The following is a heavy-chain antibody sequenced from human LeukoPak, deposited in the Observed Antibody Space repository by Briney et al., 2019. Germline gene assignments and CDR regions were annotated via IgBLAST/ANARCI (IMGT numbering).Heavy chain of an antibody. J-gene: IGHJ4*02. CDR2: ISYDGSNK. V-gene: IGHV3-30*04. D-gene: IGHD3-16*02. CDR1: GFSFNSYT. Sequence: GGSLRLSCAAPGFSFNSYTLHWVRQAPGKGLEWVAVISYDGSNKYYADSVKGRFTISRDNSKNTLYLQMNSLRAEDTAVYYCARGTRTRWNYVWGSYPQDYWGQGTLVTVSS. CDR3: ARGTRTRWNYVWGSYPQDY.